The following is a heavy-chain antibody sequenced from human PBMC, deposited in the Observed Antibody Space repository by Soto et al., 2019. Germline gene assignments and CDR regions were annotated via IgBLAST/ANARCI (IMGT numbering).Heavy chain of an antibody. CDR2: IYHSGST. CDR1: GYSISSGYY. V-gene: IGHV4-38-2*01. J-gene: IGHJ4*02. Sequence: SETLSLTCAVSGYSISSGYYWGCIRQPPGKGLEWIGSIYHSGSTYYNPSLKSRVTISVDTSKNQFSLKLSSVTAADTAVYYCARAEGIALNFDYWGQGTLVTVS. D-gene: IGHD2-15*01. CDR3: ARAEGIALNFDY.